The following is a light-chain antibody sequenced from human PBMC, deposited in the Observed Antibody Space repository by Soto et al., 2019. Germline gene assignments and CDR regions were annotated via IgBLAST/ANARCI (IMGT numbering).Light chain of an antibody. CDR1: TSVVGGYNY. Sequence: QSVLTQPRPVSGSPGQSVTISCAGTTSVVGGYNYVSWYQQHPGKAPKVMIYDVSKRPSGVPDRFSGSKSGNTASLTISGLQAEDEADYYCCSYAGGYTYVFGTGTKVTVL. J-gene: IGLJ1*01. CDR3: CSYAGGYTYV. V-gene: IGLV2-11*01. CDR2: DVS.